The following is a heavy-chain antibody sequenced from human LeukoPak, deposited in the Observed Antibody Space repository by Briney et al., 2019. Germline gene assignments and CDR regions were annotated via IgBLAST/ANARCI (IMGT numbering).Heavy chain of an antibody. Sequence: GGSLRHSRAPSGFPLYDHGMSWVRQAPGEGLEWFSGINWSGGSTGYADSVKGRFTISRDNAKNSLYLQVNSLRAEDTALYYCARGAGNVLPNDYWGQGTLVTVSS. D-gene: IGHD1-1*01. CDR1: GFPLYDHG. J-gene: IGHJ4*02. CDR3: ARGAGNVLPNDY. CDR2: INWSGGST. V-gene: IGHV3-20*04.